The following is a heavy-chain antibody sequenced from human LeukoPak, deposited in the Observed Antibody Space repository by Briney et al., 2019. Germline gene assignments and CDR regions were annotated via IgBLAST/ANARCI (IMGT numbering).Heavy chain of an antibody. CDR3: ARVGFWSGSYTGYFDY. J-gene: IGHJ4*02. CDR2: MNYSGTT. V-gene: IGHV4-59*12. Sequence: SETLSLTCTVSRGSIIGYYWTWIRQPPGKGLQWIGYMNYSGTTTYNPSLMGRVTTSMDPSKNQFSLKVNSVTAADTAVYYCARVGFWSGSYTGYFDYWGQGALVTVSS. D-gene: IGHD3-3*01. CDR1: RGSIIGYY.